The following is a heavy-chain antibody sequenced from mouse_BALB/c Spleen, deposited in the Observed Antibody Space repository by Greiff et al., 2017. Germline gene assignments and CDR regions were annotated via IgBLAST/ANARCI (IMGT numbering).Heavy chain of an antibody. CDR2: IYPGDGDT. CDR1: GYAFSSYW. D-gene: IGHD1-1*01. Sequence: LQESGAELVRPGSSVKISCKASGYAFSSYWMNWVKQRPGQGLEWIGQIYPGDGDTNYNGKFKGKATLTADKSSSTAYMQLSSLTSEDSAVYFCARESAYYYGSSSWFAYWGQGTLVTVSA. CDR3: ARESAYYYGSSSWFAY. J-gene: IGHJ3*01. V-gene: IGHV1-80*01.